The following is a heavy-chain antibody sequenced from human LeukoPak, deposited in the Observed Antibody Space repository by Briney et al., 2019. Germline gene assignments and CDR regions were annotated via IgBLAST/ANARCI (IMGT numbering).Heavy chain of an antibody. CDR2: IYYSGST. V-gene: IGHV4-59*01. CDR3: ARGSGYSSGWYNPRPFDY. Sequence: PSETLSLTCTVSGGSISSYYWSWIRQPPGKGLEWIGYIYYSGSTNYNPSLKSRVTISVDTSKNQFSLKLSSVTAADTAVYYCARGSGYSSGWYNPRPFDYWGQGTLVTVSS. D-gene: IGHD6-19*01. CDR1: GGSISSYY. J-gene: IGHJ4*02.